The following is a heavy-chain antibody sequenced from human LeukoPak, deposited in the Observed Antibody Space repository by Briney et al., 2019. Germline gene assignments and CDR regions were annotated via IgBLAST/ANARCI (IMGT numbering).Heavy chain of an antibody. V-gene: IGHV7-4-1*02. CDR3: ARSPYYDSPAGLXXXXXXXXTXXSGSASAPTEDI. J-gene: IGHJ3*02. D-gene: IGHD3-22*01. CDR1: GYTFTSYA. CDR2: INTNTGNP. Sequence: ASVKVSCKASGYTFTSYAMNWVRQAPGQGLEWMGWINTNTGNPTYAQGFTGRFVFSLDTSVSTAYLQISSLKAEDTAVYYCARSPYYDSPAGLXXXXXXXXTXXSGSASAPTEDI.